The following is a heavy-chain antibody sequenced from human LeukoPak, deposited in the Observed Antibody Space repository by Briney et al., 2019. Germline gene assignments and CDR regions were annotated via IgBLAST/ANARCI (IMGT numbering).Heavy chain of an antibody. CDR2: ISGSGGST. V-gene: IGHV3-23*01. Sequence: PGGSLRLSCAASGFTFSSYAMSWVRQAPGKGLEWASAISGSGGSTYYADSVKGRFTISRDNSKNTLYLQMNSLRAEDTAVYYCAKDGCSSTSCYVYYYYYMDVWGKGTTVTVSS. J-gene: IGHJ6*03. CDR1: GFTFSSYA. CDR3: AKDGCSSTSCYVYYYYYMDV. D-gene: IGHD2-2*01.